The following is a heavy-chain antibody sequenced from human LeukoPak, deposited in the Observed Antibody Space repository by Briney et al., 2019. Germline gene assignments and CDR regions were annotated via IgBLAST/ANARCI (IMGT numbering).Heavy chain of an antibody. D-gene: IGHD1-7*01. CDR1: GFTFDDYA. J-gene: IGHJ6*02. CDR2: ISGDGGST. Sequence: GGSLRLSCAASGFTFDDYAMHWVRQAPGKGLEWVSLISGDGGSTYYADSVKGRFTISRDNSKNSLYLQMNSLRTEDTALYYCAKDIPNFSHYYGMDVWGQGTTVTVSS. CDR3: AKDIPNFSHYYGMDV. V-gene: IGHV3-43*02.